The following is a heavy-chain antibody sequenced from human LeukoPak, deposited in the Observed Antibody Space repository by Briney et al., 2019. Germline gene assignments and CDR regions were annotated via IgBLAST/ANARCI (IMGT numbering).Heavy chain of an antibody. CDR2: IIPIFGTA. CDR3: ARPSWDLLDAFDI. V-gene: IGHV1-69*05. CDR1: GGTFSSYA. Sequence: SVKVSCKASGGTFSSYAISWVRQAPGQGLEWMGGIIPIFGTANYAQKFQGRVTITTDESTSTAYMELSSLRSEDTAVFYCARPSWDLLDAFDIWGQGTMVTVSS. J-gene: IGHJ3*02. D-gene: IGHD1-26*01.